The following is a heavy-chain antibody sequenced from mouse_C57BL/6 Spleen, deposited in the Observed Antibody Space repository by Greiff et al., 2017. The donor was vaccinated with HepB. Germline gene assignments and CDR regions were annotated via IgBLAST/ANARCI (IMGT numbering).Heavy chain of an antibody. D-gene: IGHD4-1*01. V-gene: IGHV5-4*01. CDR2: ISDGGSYT. Sequence: DVMLVESGGGLVKPGGSLKLSCAASGFTFSSYAMSWVRQTPEKRLEWVATISDGGSYTYYPDNVKGRFTISRDNAKNNLYLQMSHLKSEDTAMYYCARDRTGTEAMDYWGQGTSVTVSS. CDR3: ARDRTGTEAMDY. J-gene: IGHJ4*01. CDR1: GFTFSSYA.